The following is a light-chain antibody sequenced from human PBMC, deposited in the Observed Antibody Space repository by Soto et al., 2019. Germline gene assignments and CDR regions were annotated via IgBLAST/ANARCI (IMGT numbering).Light chain of an antibody. CDR3: QQLNSYPPWT. CDR1: QGISSY. V-gene: IGKV1-9*01. J-gene: IGKJ2*02. CDR2: AAS. Sequence: DIQLTQSPSFLSASVGDRVTITCRASQGISSYLAWYQQKPGKAPKLLIYAASTLQSGVPSRFSGSGSGTEFTLIISSLQPEDFATYYCQQLNSYPPWTFGQGTKLEIK.